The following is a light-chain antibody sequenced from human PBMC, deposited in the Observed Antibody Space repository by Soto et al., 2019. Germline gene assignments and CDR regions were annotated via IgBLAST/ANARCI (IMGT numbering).Light chain of an antibody. J-gene: IGKJ5*01. CDR3: QQRSNWPSIT. Sequence: DIVLTQPPGTLGLSPGERATLSSRASQRVSITYLAWYQQKPGQAPRLLIYGASSRATGIPERFSASGSGTDFTLTISRLESEDFAVYYCQQRSNWPSITFGQRTRLEI. CDR2: GAS. CDR1: QRVSITY. V-gene: IGKV3D-20*02.